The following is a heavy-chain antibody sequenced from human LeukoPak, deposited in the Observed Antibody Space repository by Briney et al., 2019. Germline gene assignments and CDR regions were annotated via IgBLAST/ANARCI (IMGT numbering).Heavy chain of an antibody. J-gene: IGHJ5*02. CDR3: ARHSSWFDP. CDR1: GDSITSDTFY. V-gene: IGHV4-39*01. CDR2: IFSSGNP. Sequence: SETLSLTCIVSGDSITSDTFYWGWIRQPPGKGLEWIGSIFSSGNPYNNPSLKSRVTISIDTSKNHFSLQLTSVTAADTAVYYCARHSSWFDPWGQGTLVIVSS.